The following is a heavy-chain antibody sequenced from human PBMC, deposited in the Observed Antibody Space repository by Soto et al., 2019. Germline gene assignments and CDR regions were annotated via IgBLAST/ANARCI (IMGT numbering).Heavy chain of an antibody. V-gene: IGHV3-23*01. J-gene: IGHJ4*02. CDR2: ISGSGGST. CDR1: GFTISSYA. D-gene: IGHD2-8*02. Sequence: GGSLRLSCAASGFTISSYAMSWVRKAPGKGLEWVSAISGSGGSTYYADSVKGRFTISRDNSKNTLYLQMNSLRAEDTAVYYCAKGSTDYRNYFDYWGQGTLVTVSS. CDR3: AKGSTDYRNYFDY.